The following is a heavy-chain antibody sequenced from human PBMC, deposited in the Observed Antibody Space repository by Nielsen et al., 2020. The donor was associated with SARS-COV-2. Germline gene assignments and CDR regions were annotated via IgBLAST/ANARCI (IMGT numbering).Heavy chain of an antibody. CDR2: ISYDGSNK. Sequence: WIRQPPGKGLEWVAVISYDGSNKYYADSVKGRFTISRDNSKNTLYLQMNSLRAEDTAVYYCAKDSDYGDYHHDAFDIWGQGTMVTVSS. J-gene: IGHJ3*02. V-gene: IGHV3-30*18. CDR3: AKDSDYGDYHHDAFDI. D-gene: IGHD4-17*01.